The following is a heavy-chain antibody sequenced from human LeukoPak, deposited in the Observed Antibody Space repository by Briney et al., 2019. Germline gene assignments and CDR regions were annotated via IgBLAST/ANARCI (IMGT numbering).Heavy chain of an antibody. D-gene: IGHD4/OR15-4a*01. CDR3: ARGGDYGGFDY. V-gene: IGHV3-33*08. Sequence: GGSLRLSCVASGFTFSNYWMTWVRQAPGKGLEWVAVIWYDGSNKYYADSVKGRFTISRDNSKNTLYLQMNSLRAEDTAVYYCARGGDYGGFDYWGQGTLVTVSS. CDR1: GFTFSNYW. J-gene: IGHJ4*02. CDR2: IWYDGSNK.